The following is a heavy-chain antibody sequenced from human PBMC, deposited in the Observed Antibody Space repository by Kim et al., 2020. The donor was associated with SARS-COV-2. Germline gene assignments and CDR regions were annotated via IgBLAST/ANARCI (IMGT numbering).Heavy chain of an antibody. J-gene: IGHJ4*02. CDR1: GCSISSSSDY. D-gene: IGHD2-15*01. CDR3: ERYKGYCSGGSCYGTFDY. Sequence: SETLSLTCTVSGCSISSSSDYWGWIRQPPGKGLEWIGSIYYSGSTYYNPSLKSRVTISVDTSKNQFSLKLSSVTAADTAVYYCERYKGYCSGGSCYGTFDYWGQGTLVTVSS. V-gene: IGHV4-39*01. CDR2: IYYSGST.